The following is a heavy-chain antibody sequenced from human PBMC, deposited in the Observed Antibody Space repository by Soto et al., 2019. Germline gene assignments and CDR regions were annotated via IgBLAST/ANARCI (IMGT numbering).Heavy chain of an antibody. CDR2: ISSSGSTI. CDR1: GFTFSDYY. Sequence: GGSLRLSCAASGFTFSDYYMSWIRQAPGKGLEWVSYISSSGSTIYYADSVKGRFTISRDNAKNSLYLQMNSLRAEDTAVYYCARSWEWSINWFDPWGQGTLVTVSS. V-gene: IGHV3-11*01. D-gene: IGHD3-3*01. CDR3: ARSWEWSINWFDP. J-gene: IGHJ5*02.